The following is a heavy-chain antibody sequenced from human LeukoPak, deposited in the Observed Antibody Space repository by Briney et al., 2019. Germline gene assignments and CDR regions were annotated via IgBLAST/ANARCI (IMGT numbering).Heavy chain of an antibody. Sequence: GGSLRLSCAASGFSFSSYNMNWVRQTPGKGLEWVSSISSSSSYIYYADSVKGRFTISRDNAKNSLYLQMNSLRAEDTAVYYCARGTRTVANDYWGQGTLVTVSS. D-gene: IGHD4-23*01. CDR1: GFSFSSYN. J-gene: IGHJ4*02. CDR2: ISSSSSYI. V-gene: IGHV3-21*01. CDR3: ARGTRTVANDY.